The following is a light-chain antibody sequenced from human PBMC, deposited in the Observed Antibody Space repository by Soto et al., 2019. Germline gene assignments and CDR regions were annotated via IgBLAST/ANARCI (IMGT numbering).Light chain of an antibody. J-gene: IGLJ1*01. Sequence: QSALTQPASVSGSPGQSITISCTGTSSDVGSYNLVSWYQQYPGKAPKLMIYEGSKRPSGVSNRFSGSKSGNTASLTISRLQAEDDADYYCSAHAGSSTSLHVFGTVTKVTVL. CDR2: EGS. V-gene: IGLV2-23*01. CDR1: SSDVGSYNL. CDR3: SAHAGSSTSLHV.